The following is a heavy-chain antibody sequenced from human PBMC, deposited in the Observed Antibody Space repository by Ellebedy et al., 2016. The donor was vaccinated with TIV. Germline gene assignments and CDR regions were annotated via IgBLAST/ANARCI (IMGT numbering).Heavy chain of an antibody. Sequence: GESLKISCSASGFTFSHYAMHWVRQAPGKGLEWVSSISSSSSYIYYADSVKGRFTISRDNAKNSLYLQMNSLRAEDTAVYYCARCPDGDLSYYYYGMDVWGQGTTVTVSS. V-gene: IGHV3-21*01. CDR1: GFTFSHYA. CDR3: ARCPDGDLSYYYYGMDV. D-gene: IGHD4-17*01. CDR2: ISSSSSYI. J-gene: IGHJ6*02.